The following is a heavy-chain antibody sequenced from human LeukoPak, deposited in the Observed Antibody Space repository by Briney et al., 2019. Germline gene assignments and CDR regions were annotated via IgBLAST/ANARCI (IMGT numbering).Heavy chain of an antibody. CDR2: IYTSGST. CDR3: ARDYKQLFDY. J-gene: IGHJ4*02. Sequence: SETLSLTCTVSGGSISSGSYYWSWIRQPAGKGLEWIGRIYTSGSTNYNPSLKSRVTISVDTSKNQFSLKLSSVAAADTAVYYCARDYKQLFDYWGQGTLVTVSS. CDR1: GGSISSGSYY. D-gene: IGHD6-13*01. V-gene: IGHV4-61*02.